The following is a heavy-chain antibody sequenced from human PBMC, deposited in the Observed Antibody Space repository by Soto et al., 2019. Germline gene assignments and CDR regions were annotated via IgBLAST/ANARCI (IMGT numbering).Heavy chain of an antibody. J-gene: IGHJ4*02. Sequence: SETLSLTCSVSGGSISSETNYWSWLRQPPGKGLEWIGSSYYSGSTYYHPSLKSRVTISVDKSKSQFSLYLTSVTAADTAVYYCARWSSRYSISADYFDYWGQGTLVTVSS. CDR3: ARWSSRYSISADYFDY. CDR1: GGSISSETNY. D-gene: IGHD6-6*01. V-gene: IGHV4-39*01. CDR2: SYYSGST.